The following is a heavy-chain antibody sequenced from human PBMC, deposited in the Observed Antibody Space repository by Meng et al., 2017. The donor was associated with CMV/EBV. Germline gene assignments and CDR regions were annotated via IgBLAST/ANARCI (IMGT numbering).Heavy chain of an antibody. CDR1: GFTFDDYT. V-gene: IGHV3-43*01. J-gene: IGHJ4*02. CDR3: AKDKGGGLDY. Sequence: GESLKISCAASGFTFDDYTMHWVRQAPGKGLEWVSLISWDGGSTYYADSVKGRFTISRDNSKNSLYLQMNSLRTEDTASYYCAKDKGGGLDYWGQGTLVTVSS. CDR2: ISWDGGST.